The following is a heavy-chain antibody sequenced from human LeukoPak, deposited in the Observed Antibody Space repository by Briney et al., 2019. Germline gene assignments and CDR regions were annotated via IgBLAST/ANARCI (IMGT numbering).Heavy chain of an antibody. CDR3: ARANRVSLYYFDY. D-gene: IGHD5/OR15-5a*01. V-gene: IGHV4-34*01. Sequence: SETLSLTCAVYGGSFSGYYWSWIRQPPGKGLEWIGEIYHSGSTNYNPSLKSRVTISVDKSKNQFSLKLSSVTAADTAVYYCARANRVSLYYFDYWGQGTLVTVSS. J-gene: IGHJ4*02. CDR2: IYHSGST. CDR1: GGSFSGYY.